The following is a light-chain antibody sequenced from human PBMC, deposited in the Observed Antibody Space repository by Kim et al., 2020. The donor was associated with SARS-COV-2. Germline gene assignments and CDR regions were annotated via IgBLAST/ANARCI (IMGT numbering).Light chain of an antibody. CDR3: ASYTSSSTWV. CDR1: GRDVGSYAL. J-gene: IGLJ3*02. Sequence: GQSVTIAGSGTGRDVGSYALVAWYRQPPGTAPKLMIYEVNNRPSGVPDRFSGSKSGNTASLNISGLRAEDEADYYCASYTSSSTWVFGGGTQLTVL. V-gene: IGLV2-18*02. CDR2: EVN.